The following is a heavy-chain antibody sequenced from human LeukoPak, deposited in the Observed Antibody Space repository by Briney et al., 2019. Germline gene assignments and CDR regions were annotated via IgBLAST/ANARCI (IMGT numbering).Heavy chain of an antibody. D-gene: IGHD4-17*01. V-gene: IGHV3-11*04. CDR3: ARGHTAVTRHFDF. CDR1: GFTFSDSY. Sequence: TGGSLRLSCAASGFTFSDSYMTWVRQAPGKGVEWVAYISGSGHDINYSESAKGRFTISRDNAKNSLYLDMNSLRAEDTAVYYCARGHTAVTRHFDFWGQGTLVTVSS. J-gene: IGHJ4*02. CDR2: ISGSGHDI.